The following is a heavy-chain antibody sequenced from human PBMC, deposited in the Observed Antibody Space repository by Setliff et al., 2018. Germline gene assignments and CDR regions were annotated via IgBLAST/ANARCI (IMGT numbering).Heavy chain of an antibody. CDR3: AREAATYYDILPGRGYYFDY. D-gene: IGHD3-9*01. J-gene: IGHJ4*02. CDR2: IYYSGST. V-gene: IGHV4-39*02. CDR1: GGSISSSSYY. Sequence: ETLSLTCTVSGGSISSSSYYWGWIRQPPGKGLEWIGSIYYSGSTYYNPSLKSRVTISVDTSKNQFTLKLSSVTAADTAVYYCAREAATYYDILPGRGYYFDYWGQGTLVTVSS.